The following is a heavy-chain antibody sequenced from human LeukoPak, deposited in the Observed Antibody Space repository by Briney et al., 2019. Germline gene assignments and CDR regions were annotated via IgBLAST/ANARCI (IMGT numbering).Heavy chain of an antibody. D-gene: IGHD4-17*01. J-gene: IGHJ5*02. CDR1: GGTFSSYA. CDR3: ARGLVHGDNNWFDP. Sequence: ASVKVSCKASGGTFSSYAISWVRQAPGQGLEWMGRIIPILGIANYAQKFQGRVTITADKSTSTAYMELSSLRSEDTAVYYCARGLVHGDNNWFDPWGQGTLVTVSS. CDR2: IIPILGIA. V-gene: IGHV1-69*04.